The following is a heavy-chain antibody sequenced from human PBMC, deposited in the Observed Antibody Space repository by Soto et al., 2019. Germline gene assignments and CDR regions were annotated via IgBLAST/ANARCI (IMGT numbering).Heavy chain of an antibody. Sequence: GGSLRLSCAASGFTFSSYAMHWVRQAPGKGLEWVAVISYDGSNKYYADSVKGRFTISRDNSKNTLYLQMNSLRAEDTAVYYCARDLFDGDYYYYYGMDVWGQGTTVTVSS. V-gene: IGHV3-30-3*01. J-gene: IGHJ6*02. CDR3: ARDLFDGDYYYYYGMDV. CDR1: GFTFSSYA. D-gene: IGHD4-17*01. CDR2: ISYDGSNK.